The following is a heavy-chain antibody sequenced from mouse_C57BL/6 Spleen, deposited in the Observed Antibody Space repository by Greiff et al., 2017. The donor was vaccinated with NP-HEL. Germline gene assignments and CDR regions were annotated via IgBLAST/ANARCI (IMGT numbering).Heavy chain of an antibody. D-gene: IGHD4-1*01. J-gene: IGHJ2*01. V-gene: IGHV1-82*01. CDR3: ARRELTGYFGY. CDR1: GYAFSSSW. CDR2: IYPGDGDT. Sequence: QVQLKQSGPELVKPGASVKISCKASGYAFSSSWMNWVKQRPGKGLEWIGRIYPGDGDTNYNGKFKGKATLTADKSSSTAYMQLSSLTSEDSAVYFCARRELTGYFGYWGQGTTLTVSS.